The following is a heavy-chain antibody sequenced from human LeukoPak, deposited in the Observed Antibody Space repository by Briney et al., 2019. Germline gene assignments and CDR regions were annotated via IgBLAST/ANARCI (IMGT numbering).Heavy chain of an antibody. J-gene: IGHJ6*02. D-gene: IGHD6-13*01. CDR2: ISWNSGSI. CDR1: GFTFDDYA. Sequence: GRSLRLSCAASGFTFDDYAMHWVRQAPGKGLEWVSGISWNSGSIGYADSVKGRFTISRDNAKNSLYLQMNSLRAEDTALYYCAKVFSSWTDYYYYGMDVWGQGTTVTVSS. V-gene: IGHV3-9*01. CDR3: AKVFSSWTDYYYYGMDV.